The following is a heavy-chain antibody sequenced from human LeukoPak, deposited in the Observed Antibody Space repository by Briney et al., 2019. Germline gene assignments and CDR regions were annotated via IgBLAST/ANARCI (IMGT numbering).Heavy chain of an antibody. CDR1: GFTFSSYG. CDR3: ARDVYSSSWYLLRH. D-gene: IGHD6-13*01. V-gene: IGHV3-30*03. J-gene: IGHJ1*01. Sequence: GGSLRLSCAASGFTFSSYGMHWVRQAPGKGLEWVAVISYDGSNKYYADSVKGRFTISRDNSKNTLYLQMNSLRAEDTAVYYCARDVYSSSWYLLRHWGQGTLVTVSS. CDR2: ISYDGSNK.